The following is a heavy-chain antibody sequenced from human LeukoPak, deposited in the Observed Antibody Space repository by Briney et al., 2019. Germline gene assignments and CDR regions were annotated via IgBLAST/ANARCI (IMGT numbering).Heavy chain of an antibody. CDR3: AREDYCSSTSCYRGPFDY. Sequence: PGGSLRLSCEASGFTFSNYGMHWVRQAPGKGLEWVAVIWYDGSNDYYADSVKGRFTISRDNSKNTLYLQMSSLRAEDTAVYYCAREDYCSSTSCYRGPFDYWGQGTLVTVSS. CDR2: IWYDGSND. V-gene: IGHV3-33*01. CDR1: GFTFSNYG. D-gene: IGHD2-2*02. J-gene: IGHJ4*02.